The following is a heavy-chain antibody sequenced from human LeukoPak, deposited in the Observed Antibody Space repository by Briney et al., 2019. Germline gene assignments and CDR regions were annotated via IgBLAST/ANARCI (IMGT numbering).Heavy chain of an antibody. J-gene: IGHJ3*02. V-gene: IGHV3-7*03. CDR2: IKQNGSGR. CDR1: GFTFSSYW. D-gene: IGHD6-13*01. CDR3: AGGGVGIDAFDI. Sequence: GGSLRLSCAASGFTFSSYWMSWVRQAPGKGLERVANIKQNGSGRYYVDSVKGRFTISRDNAKNSLYLQMKSLRAEDTAVYYCAGGGVGIDAFDIWGQGTMVTVSS.